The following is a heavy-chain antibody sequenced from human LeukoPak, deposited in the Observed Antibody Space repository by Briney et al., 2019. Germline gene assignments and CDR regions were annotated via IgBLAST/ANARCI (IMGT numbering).Heavy chain of an antibody. CDR2: IIPIFGTA. D-gene: IGHD3-16*02. Sequence: GASVTVSCKASGGTFSSYAISWVRQAPGQGLEWMGGIIPIFGTANYAQKFQGRVTITADESTSTAYMELSSLRSEDTAVYYCARSSATYYDYVWGSYRFDYWGQGTLVTVSS. V-gene: IGHV1-69*13. J-gene: IGHJ4*02. CDR1: GGTFSSYA. CDR3: ARSSATYYDYVWGSYRFDY.